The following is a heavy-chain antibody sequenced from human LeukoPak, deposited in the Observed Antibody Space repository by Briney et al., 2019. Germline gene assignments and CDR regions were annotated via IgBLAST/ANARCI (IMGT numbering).Heavy chain of an antibody. Sequence: GASVKVSCKASGYTLTGYYMHWVRQAPGQGVEWMGRIIPILGIANYAQKFQGRVTITADKSTSTAYMELSSLRSEDPAVYYCASRAIVVVTAATDAFDIWGQGTMVTVSS. CDR2: IIPILGIA. J-gene: IGHJ3*02. CDR1: GYTLTGYY. V-gene: IGHV1-69*02. D-gene: IGHD2-21*02. CDR3: ASRAIVVVTAATDAFDI.